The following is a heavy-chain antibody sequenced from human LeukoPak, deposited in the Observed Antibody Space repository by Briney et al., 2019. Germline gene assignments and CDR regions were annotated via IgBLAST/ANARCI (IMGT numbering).Heavy chain of an antibody. D-gene: IGHD6-19*01. J-gene: IGHJ3*02. V-gene: IGHV3-7*01. Sequence: PGGSLRLSCVASGFIFTSYWMSWVRQAPGKGLEWVANIKQDGGEKYYVDSVKGRFTISRDNAKNSLDLQMNNLRAEDTAVYYCATSQTTSGRYGNAFDIWGQGTTVTASS. CDR3: ATSQTTSGRYGNAFDI. CDR2: IKQDGGEK. CDR1: GFIFTSYW.